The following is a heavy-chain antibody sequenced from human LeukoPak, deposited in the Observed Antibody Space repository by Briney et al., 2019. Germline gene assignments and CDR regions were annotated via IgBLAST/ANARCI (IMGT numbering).Heavy chain of an antibody. CDR3: ARTGVEWELLRLDY. Sequence: GGSLRLSFAASGFTFSSYAMHWVRQAPGKGLEWVAVISYDGSNKYYADSVEGRFTISRDNSKNTLYLQMNSLRAEDTAVYYCARTGVEWELLRLDYWGQGTLVTVSS. D-gene: IGHD1-26*01. J-gene: IGHJ4*02. V-gene: IGHV3-30-3*01. CDR2: ISYDGSNK. CDR1: GFTFSSYA.